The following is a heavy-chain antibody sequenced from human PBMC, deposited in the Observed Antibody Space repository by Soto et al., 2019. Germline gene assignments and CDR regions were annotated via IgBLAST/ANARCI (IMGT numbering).Heavy chain of an antibody. J-gene: IGHJ5*02. CDR3: AKDTYDILTGSNNWFDP. V-gene: IGHV3-23*01. CDR2: ISGSGGST. CDR1: GFTFSSYA. D-gene: IGHD3-9*01. Sequence: EVQLLESGGGLVQPGGSLRLSCAASGFTFSSYAMSWVRQAPGKGLEWVSAISGSGGSTYYADSVKGRFTISRDNSKNTLYLQMNSLRAEDTAVYYCAKDTYDILTGSNNWFDPWGQGTLVTVSS.